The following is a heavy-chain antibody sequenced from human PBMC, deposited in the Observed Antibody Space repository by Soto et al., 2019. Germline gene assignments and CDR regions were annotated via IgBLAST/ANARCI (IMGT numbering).Heavy chain of an antibody. CDR2: IYYSGST. D-gene: IGHD3-3*01. V-gene: IGHV4-39*01. J-gene: IGHJ5*02. Sequence: SETLSLTCTVSGGSISSSSYYWGWIRQPPGKGLEWIGSIYYSGSTYYNPSLKSRVTISVDTSKNQFSLKLSSVTAADTAVYYCARHELTHRFWSGYGGVQDNWFDPWGQGTLVTVSS. CDR1: GGSISSSSYY. CDR3: ARHELTHRFWSGYGGVQDNWFDP.